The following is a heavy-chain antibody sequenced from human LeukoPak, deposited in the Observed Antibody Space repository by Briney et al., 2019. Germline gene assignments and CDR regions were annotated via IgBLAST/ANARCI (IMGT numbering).Heavy chain of an antibody. CDR1: GGSISSYY. V-gene: IGHV4-4*07. CDR2: IYTSGST. Sequence: SETLSLTCTVSGGSISSYYWSWIRQPAGKGLEWIGRIYTSGSTTYNPSLKSRVTISVDTSKNQFSLKLSSVTAADTAVYYCARCSSGWYLYTRYGYMDVWGKGTTVTVSS. D-gene: IGHD6-19*01. J-gene: IGHJ6*03. CDR3: ARCSSGWYLYTRYGYMDV.